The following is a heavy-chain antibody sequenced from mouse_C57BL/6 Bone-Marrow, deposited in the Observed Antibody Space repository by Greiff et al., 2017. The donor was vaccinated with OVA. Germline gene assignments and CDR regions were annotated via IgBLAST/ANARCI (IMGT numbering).Heavy chain of an antibody. CDR2: IDPSDSYT. J-gene: IGHJ3*01. V-gene: IGHV1-69*01. CDR1: GYTFTSYW. Sequence: QVQLKQPGAELVMPGASVKLSCKASGYTFTSYWMHWVKQRPGQGLEWIGAIDPSDSYTTYNQKFKGKSTVTVDKSSSTAYMQLSSLTSEDSAVYYCARDYYGSSWFAYWGQGTLVTVSA. D-gene: IGHD1-1*01. CDR3: ARDYYGSSWFAY.